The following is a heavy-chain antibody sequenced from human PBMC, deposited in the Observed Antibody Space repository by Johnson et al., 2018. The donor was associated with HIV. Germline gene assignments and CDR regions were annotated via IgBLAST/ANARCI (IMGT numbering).Heavy chain of an antibody. V-gene: IGHV3-9*01. CDR1: GFTFHEYA. J-gene: IGHJ3*02. D-gene: IGHD3-10*01. Sequence: VQLVESGGGLVQPGRSLRLACAASGFTFHEYAMHWVRQTPGKGLEWVSGINWKSGPIGYAVSVKGRFTISRDNSKNSLYLQMHSLRAEDTAVYYCVCLRAWTFDIWGQGTMVTVSS. CDR2: INWKSGPI. CDR3: VCLRAWTFDI.